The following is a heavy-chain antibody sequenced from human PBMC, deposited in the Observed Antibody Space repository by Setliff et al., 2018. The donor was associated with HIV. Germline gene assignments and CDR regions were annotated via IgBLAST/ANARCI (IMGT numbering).Heavy chain of an antibody. CDR1: GDSISSYY. CDR3: ARQVGNKVLFDS. CDR2: IYYSGST. Sequence: SETLSLTCTVSGDSISSYYWSWIRQPPGKGLEWIGYIYYSGSTNYNPSLKSRVTISVDTSKNQLSLELSSVTAADTAVYYCARQVGNKVLFDSWGQGTLVTVSS. J-gene: IGHJ4*02. D-gene: IGHD7-27*01. V-gene: IGHV4-59*01.